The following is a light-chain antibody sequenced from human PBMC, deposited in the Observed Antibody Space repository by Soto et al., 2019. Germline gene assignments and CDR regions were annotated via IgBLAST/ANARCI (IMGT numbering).Light chain of an antibody. CDR2: DAS. CDR3: QQRSNWLIT. CDR1: QSVSSY. J-gene: IGKJ5*01. V-gene: IGKV3-11*01. Sequence: EIVLTQSPATLSLSPGERATLSCRASQSVSSYLAWYQQKPGQAPRLLIYDASNRATGIPARFSGSGSGTDFTLTISSLEPEDFAVYYCQQRSNWLITFGQATRLE.